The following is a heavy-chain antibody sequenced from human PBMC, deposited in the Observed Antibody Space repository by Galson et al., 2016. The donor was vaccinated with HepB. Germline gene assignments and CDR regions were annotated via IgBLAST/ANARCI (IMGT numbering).Heavy chain of an antibody. CDR3: ARDDYLLRFQYGMDV. CDR1: GYTFTSCY. Sequence: SVKVSCKASGYTFTSCYMHWVRQAPGQGLEWMGIINPSGGSTSYAQKFQGRVTMTRDTSTSTVYMELSSLRSEDTAVYYCARDDYLLRFQYGMDVWGQGTTVTVSS. D-gene: IGHD4/OR15-4a*01. J-gene: IGHJ6*02. V-gene: IGHV1-46*01. CDR2: INPSGGST.